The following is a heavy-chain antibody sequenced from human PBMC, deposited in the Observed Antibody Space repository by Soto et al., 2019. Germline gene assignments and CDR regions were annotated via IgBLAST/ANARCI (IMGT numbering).Heavy chain of an antibody. CDR3: ARRPSGGYAYYFDY. CDR1: DDSISSSTYY. V-gene: IGHV4-39*01. CDR2: IFYTGST. J-gene: IGHJ4*02. D-gene: IGHD3-22*01. Sequence: PSETLSLTCSVSDDSISSSTYYWGWIRQPPGKGLEWLGYIFYTGSTYKNPSLKSRVTISADSSKNQFSVNLTSVTATDTAVYYCARRPSGGYAYYFDYWGQGSLVTVSS.